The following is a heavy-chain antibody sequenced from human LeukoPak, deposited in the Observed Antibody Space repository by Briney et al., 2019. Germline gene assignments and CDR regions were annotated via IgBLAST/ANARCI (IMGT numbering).Heavy chain of an antibody. J-gene: IGHJ4*02. CDR2: IKSKIGGGTT. Sequence: PGGSLRLSCEASGFTFSNAWMSWVRQAPGKGLEWLGHIKSKIGGGTTDYAVPVKGRFTISRDDSKNTLYLQMNSLKTEDTAVYYCTTLDDWGQGTLVTVSS. CDR1: GFTFSNAW. CDR3: TTLDD. V-gene: IGHV3-15*01.